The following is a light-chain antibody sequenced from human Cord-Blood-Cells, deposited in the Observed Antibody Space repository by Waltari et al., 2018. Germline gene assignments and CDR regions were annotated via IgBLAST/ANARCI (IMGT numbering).Light chain of an antibody. V-gene: IGKV3-15*01. CDR1: QSVSSN. Sequence: EIVMTHSPATLSVSPGERATLSCRASQSVSSNLAWYQQKPGQAPRLLICGASTRATGIPARFSGSGSGTEFTLTIGSLQSEDFAVYYCQQYNNWPPFTFGPGTRVDI. CDR3: QQYNNWPPFT. CDR2: GAS. J-gene: IGKJ3*01.